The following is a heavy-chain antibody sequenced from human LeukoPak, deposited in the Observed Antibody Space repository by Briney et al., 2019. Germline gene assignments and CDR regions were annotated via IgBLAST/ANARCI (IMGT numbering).Heavy chain of an antibody. CDR2: IEYDGTDT. D-gene: IGHD3-16*01. Sequence: PGGSLRLSCAASGFTFSNYGMHWVRQAPGKGLEWVAFIEYDGTDTHFADSVRGRFTISRDNSEDTLYLQIITLRAVDTAVYYCARAKYDWGYYYYGMDVWGQGTTVTVSS. CDR1: GFTFSNYG. CDR3: ARAKYDWGYYYYGMDV. V-gene: IGHV3-30*02. J-gene: IGHJ6*02.